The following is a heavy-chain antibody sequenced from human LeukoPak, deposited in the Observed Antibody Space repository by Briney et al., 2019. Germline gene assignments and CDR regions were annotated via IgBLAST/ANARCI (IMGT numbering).Heavy chain of an antibody. V-gene: IGHV3-23*01. J-gene: IGHJ4*02. D-gene: IGHD5-12*01. Sequence: GGSLRLSCAASGFTFISYAMSWVRQAPGKGLEWVSAISGSGGSTYYADSVKGRFTISRDNSKNTLYLQMNSLRAEDTAVYYCAKGKDSGYDFAFDYWGQGTLVTVSS. CDR3: AKGKDSGYDFAFDY. CDR1: GFTFISYA. CDR2: ISGSGGST.